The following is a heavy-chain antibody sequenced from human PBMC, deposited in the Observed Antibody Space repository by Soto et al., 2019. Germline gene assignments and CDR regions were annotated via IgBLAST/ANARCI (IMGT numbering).Heavy chain of an antibody. D-gene: IGHD7-27*01. J-gene: IGHJ6*03. V-gene: IGHV1-8*01. CDR3: ARDLGSSYYYYHMDV. Sequence: GASVKVSCKASGYTFTSYDINWVRQATGQGLEWMGWMNPNSGNTGYAQKFQGRVTMTRNTSISTAYMELSSLRSEDTAVYYCARDLGSSYYYYHMDVWGKGTTVTVSS. CDR2: MNPNSGNT. CDR1: GYTFTSYD.